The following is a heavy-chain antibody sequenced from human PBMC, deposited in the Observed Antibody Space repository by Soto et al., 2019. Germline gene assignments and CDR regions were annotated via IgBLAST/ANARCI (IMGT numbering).Heavy chain of an antibody. D-gene: IGHD3-22*01. V-gene: IGHV2-5*02. J-gene: IGHJ4*02. CDR3: AHSDDSSGYYRMLFDY. CDR2: IYWDDDK. Sequence: QITLKESGPPLVKPTQTLTLTCTFSGFSLSTSGVGVGWIRQPPGKALEWLALIYWDDDKRYSPSLKSRLTITKDTSKNQVLLTMTNMDPVDTATYYCAHSDDSSGYYRMLFDYWGQGTLVTVSS. CDR1: GFSLSTSGVG.